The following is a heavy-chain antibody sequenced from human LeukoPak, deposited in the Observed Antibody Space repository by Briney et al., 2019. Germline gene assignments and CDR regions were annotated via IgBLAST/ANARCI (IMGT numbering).Heavy chain of an antibody. Sequence: GGSLRLSCTASGFTFSSYAMRWVRQAPGKGLEWVSTVTVSGGGTYYGDSVKGRFTISRDNSKNTLYLQMNSLKAEDTAVYYCATRAARPAYYFDFWGQGTLVTISS. V-gene: IGHV3-23*01. CDR2: VTVSGGGT. J-gene: IGHJ4*02. CDR1: GFTFSSYA. D-gene: IGHD6-6*01. CDR3: ATRAARPAYYFDF.